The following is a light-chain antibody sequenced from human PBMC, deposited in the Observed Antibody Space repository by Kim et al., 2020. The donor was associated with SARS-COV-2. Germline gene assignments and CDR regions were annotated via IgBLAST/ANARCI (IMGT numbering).Light chain of an antibody. V-gene: IGLV3-19*01. Sequence: SSELTQDPAVSVALGQTVRITCQGDSLRSYYASWYQQKPGQAPVLVIYGKNNRPSGIPDRFSGSSSGNTASLTITGAQAEDEADYYCNPRDSSGNHLGYVCGTGTKVTVL. CDR1: SLRSYY. CDR3: NPRDSSGNHLGYV. J-gene: IGLJ1*01. CDR2: GKN.